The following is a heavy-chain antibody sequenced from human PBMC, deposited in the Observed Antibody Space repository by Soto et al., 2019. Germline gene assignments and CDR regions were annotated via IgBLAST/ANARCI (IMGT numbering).Heavy chain of an antibody. CDR3: GRHPRGAATVTSVINCFAP. J-gene: IGHJ5*02. Sequence: SETLSLTCTVSGGSVSSGSYYWSWIRQPPGKGLEWIGYIYYSGSTNYNPSLKSRVTISVDTSKNQFSLKLSSVTAADTAVYYCGRHPRGAATVTSVINCFAPWGQGALVTVSS. V-gene: IGHV4-61*01. CDR2: IYYSGST. CDR1: GGSVSSGSYY. D-gene: IGHD4-17*01.